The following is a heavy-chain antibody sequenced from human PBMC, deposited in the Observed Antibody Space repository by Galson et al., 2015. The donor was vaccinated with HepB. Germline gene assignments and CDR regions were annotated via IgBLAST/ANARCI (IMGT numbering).Heavy chain of an antibody. CDR3: ARAKGRCCYFDN. CDR2: ISISTYT. D-gene: IGHD2-21*01. J-gene: IGHJ4*02. V-gene: IGHV3-11*06. Sequence: SLRLSCAASGFTFSDYYMSWIRQAPGKGLEWVSYISISTYTNYVDSVKGRFTISRDNAKNSLFLQMNSLRVEDTAVYYRARAKGRCCYFDNWGQGTLVTVSS. CDR1: GFTFSDYY.